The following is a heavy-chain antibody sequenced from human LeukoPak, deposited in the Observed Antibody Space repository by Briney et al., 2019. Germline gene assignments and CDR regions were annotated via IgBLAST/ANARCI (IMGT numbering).Heavy chain of an antibody. CDR3: ATDGVGSRGYGDLDY. Sequence: GGSLRLSCAASGFTFSSYGMHWVRQAPGKGLEWAAFIRYDGSNKYYADSVKGRFTISRDNSKNTLYLQMNSLRAEDTAVYYCATDGVGSRGYGDLDYWGQGTLVTVSS. CDR1: GFTFSSYG. V-gene: IGHV3-30*02. J-gene: IGHJ4*02. CDR2: IRYDGSNK. D-gene: IGHD3-22*01.